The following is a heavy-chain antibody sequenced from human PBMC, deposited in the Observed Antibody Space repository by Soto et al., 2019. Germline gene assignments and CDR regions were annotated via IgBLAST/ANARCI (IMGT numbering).Heavy chain of an antibody. CDR2: ISGSSSYI. J-gene: IGHJ3*02. CDR1: GFSFSYYS. D-gene: IGHD4-17*01. CDR3: ARAINGDYADAFDI. Sequence: EVQLVESEGGLVKPGESLRLSCAASGFSFSYYSMNWVRQAPGKGLEWVSSISGSSSYIYYGDSLKGRFTTSRDNAKNSLYLQLNSLRAEDTAVYYCARAINGDYADAFDIWGQGTMVTVSS. V-gene: IGHV3-21*01.